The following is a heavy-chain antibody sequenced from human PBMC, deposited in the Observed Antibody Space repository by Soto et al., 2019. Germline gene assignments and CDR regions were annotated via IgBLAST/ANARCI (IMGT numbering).Heavy chain of an antibody. V-gene: IGHV1-69*12. CDR1: GGTFSSYT. CDR3: ARGNHRWLQLWYFDL. D-gene: IGHD5-12*01. CDR2: IIPIFGTA. Sequence: QVQLVQSGAEVKKTGYSVTVSCKVSGGTFSSYTISWERQAPGQGLVWMGGIIPIFGTANYAQKFQGRVTITADESTSTAYMELSSLRSEDTAVYYCARGNHRWLQLWYFDLWGRGTLVTVSS. J-gene: IGHJ2*01.